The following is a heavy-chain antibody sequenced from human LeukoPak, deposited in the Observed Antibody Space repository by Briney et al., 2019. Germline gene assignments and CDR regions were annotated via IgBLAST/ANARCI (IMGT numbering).Heavy chain of an antibody. CDR2: IWHGGTT. D-gene: IGHD2-21*02. V-gene: IGHV4-38-2*02. CDR3: ARVTGNWYIDL. Sequence: PSETPSLTCTVSGYSISSGFYWGWIRQPPGKALEWIGNIWHGGTTYYNPSLKSRLIMSVDTSKNQFSLKLSSVTAADTAIYYCARVTGNWYIDLWGRGTLVTVSS. J-gene: IGHJ2*01. CDR1: GYSISSGFY.